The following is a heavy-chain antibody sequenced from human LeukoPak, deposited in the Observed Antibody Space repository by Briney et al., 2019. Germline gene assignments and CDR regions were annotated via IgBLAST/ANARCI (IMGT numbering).Heavy chain of an antibody. Sequence: GASVKVSCKASGYAFTGYYLHWVRQAPGLGLEWMGWINPNSGDTNYAQNFQGRVTMTRDTSISTAYMELSRLRSDDTAVYYCAREGYLGIAAAGYGIDYWGQGTLVTVSS. CDR1: GYAFTGYY. D-gene: IGHD6-13*01. CDR2: INPNSGDT. V-gene: IGHV1-2*02. CDR3: AREGYLGIAAAGYGIDY. J-gene: IGHJ4*02.